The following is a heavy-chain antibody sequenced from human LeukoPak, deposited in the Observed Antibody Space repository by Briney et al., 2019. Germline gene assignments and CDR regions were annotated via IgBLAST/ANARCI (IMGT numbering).Heavy chain of an antibody. CDR3: VSNLDY. CDR1: GFTFGKYW. Sequence: GGALTLSCVASGFTFGKYWMTWVRQAPGGGLEGVAHISPDGSQRYFGDSVKGRFTISRDNAVNSLYLQLNNLRVEDAGDYYCVSNLDYWGQGTLVTVSS. V-gene: IGHV3-7*01. CDR2: ISPDGSQR. J-gene: IGHJ4*02.